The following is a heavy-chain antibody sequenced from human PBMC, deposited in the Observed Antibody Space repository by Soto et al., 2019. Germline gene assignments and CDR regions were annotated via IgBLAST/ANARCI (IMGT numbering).Heavy chain of an antibody. CDR2: IYHSGST. CDR1: GGSISSGGYS. J-gene: IGHJ4*02. V-gene: IGHV4-30-2*01. CDR3: ARVIGDSSGYYLNYFDY. Sequence: SETLSLTCAVSGGSISSGGYSWSWIRQPPGKGLEWIGYIYHSGSTYYNPSLKSRVTISVDRSKNQFSLKLSSVTAADTAVYYCARVIGDSSGYYLNYFDYWGQGTLVTVSS. D-gene: IGHD3-22*01.